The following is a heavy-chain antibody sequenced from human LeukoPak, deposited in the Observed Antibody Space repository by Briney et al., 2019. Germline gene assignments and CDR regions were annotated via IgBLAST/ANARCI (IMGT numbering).Heavy chain of an antibody. CDR1: GGSISSYY. CDR3: AREYFWSGYTASYYYYYYMDV. V-gene: IGHV4-4*07. CDR2: IYTSGST. D-gene: IGHD3-3*01. J-gene: IGHJ6*03. Sequence: SETLSLTCTVSGGSISSYYWSWIRQPAGKGLEWIGRIYTSGSTNYNPSLKSRVTMSVDTSKNQFSLKLSSVTAADTAVYYCAREYFWSGYTASYYYYYYMDVWGKGTTVTVSS.